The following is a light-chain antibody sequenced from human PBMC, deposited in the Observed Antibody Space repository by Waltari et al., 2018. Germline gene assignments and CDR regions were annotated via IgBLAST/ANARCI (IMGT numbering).Light chain of an antibody. J-gene: IGLJ3*02. CDR3: AAWDDSLNGRV. Sequence: QSVLTQPPSVSDAPRQRVTISSSGIISNIGNNGVNWYQQVPGKAPKLLIYYDDLLPSGVSDRFSGSKSGTSASLAISGLQFADEAEYFCAAWDDSLNGRVFGGGTKLTVL. V-gene: IGLV1-36*01. CDR2: YDD. CDR1: ISNIGNNG.